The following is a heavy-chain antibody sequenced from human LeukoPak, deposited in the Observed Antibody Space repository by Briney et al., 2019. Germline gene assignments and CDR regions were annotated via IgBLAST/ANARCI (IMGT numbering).Heavy chain of an antibody. Sequence: PGGSLRLSCAASGFTFSSYGMSWVRQAPGKGLEWVSAISGSGGSTYYADSVKGRFTISRDNSKNTLYLQMNSLRAEDTAVYYCAKLKRSNCSSTSCYRYGGYYFDYWGQGTLVTVSS. CDR2: ISGSGGST. J-gene: IGHJ4*02. V-gene: IGHV3-23*01. CDR3: AKLKRSNCSSTSCYRYGGYYFDY. D-gene: IGHD2-2*01. CDR1: GFTFSSYG.